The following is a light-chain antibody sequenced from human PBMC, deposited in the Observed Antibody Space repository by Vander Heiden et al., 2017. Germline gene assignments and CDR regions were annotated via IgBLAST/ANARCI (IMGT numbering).Light chain of an antibody. J-gene: IGKJ1*01. Sequence: DIQMTQSPSTLSASVGDRVAITCRASQSINSRLAWYQKKPGKAPKLLIYDASSVDSGVPSRFNGSGSGTQFTLTIRSLQPDDFATYYCQQERRCPRTFGQGTQVEIK. CDR2: DAS. CDR3: QQERRCPRT. V-gene: IGKV1-5*01. CDR1: QSINSR.